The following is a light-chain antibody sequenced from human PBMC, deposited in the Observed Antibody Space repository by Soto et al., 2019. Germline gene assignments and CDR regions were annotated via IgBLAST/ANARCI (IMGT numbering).Light chain of an antibody. CDR2: GAS. CDR3: QQYCSSPT. V-gene: IGKV3-20*01. CDR1: QSLTTRY. Sequence: EIVLTQSPGTLSLFPGERATLSGRVSQSLTTRYLAWYQQKPGQAPRLLIYGASSTATGIPDRFSGSGSGTDFPLTISRLEPEDFAVYSCQQYCSSPTFGQGARLEIK. J-gene: IGKJ5*01.